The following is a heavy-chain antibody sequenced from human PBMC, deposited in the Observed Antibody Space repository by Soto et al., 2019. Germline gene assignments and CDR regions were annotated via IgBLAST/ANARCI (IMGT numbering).Heavy chain of an antibody. D-gene: IGHD1-26*01. CDR2: INPNSGGT. CDR1: GYTFTGYY. Sequence: GASVKVSCKASGYTFTGYYMHWVRQAPGQGLEWMGWINPNSGGTNYAQKFQGWVTMTRDTSISTAYMELSRLRSDDTAVYYCARATVPEYYYYGMDVWGQETTVTVSS. V-gene: IGHV1-2*04. CDR3: ARATVPEYYYYGMDV. J-gene: IGHJ6*02.